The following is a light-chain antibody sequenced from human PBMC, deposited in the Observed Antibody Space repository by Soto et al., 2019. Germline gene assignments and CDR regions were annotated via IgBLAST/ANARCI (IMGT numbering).Light chain of an antibody. Sequence: QSVLTQPASVSGSPGQSITISCTGTSSDVGGYNYVSWYQQHPGKAPKLMIYDASNRPSGVSNRFSGSKSGNTASLTISGLQAEDEADYYCSSYTSSSPVVFGGGTKLTVL. CDR1: SSDVGGYNY. CDR2: DAS. CDR3: SSYTSSSPVV. J-gene: IGLJ2*01. V-gene: IGLV2-14*01.